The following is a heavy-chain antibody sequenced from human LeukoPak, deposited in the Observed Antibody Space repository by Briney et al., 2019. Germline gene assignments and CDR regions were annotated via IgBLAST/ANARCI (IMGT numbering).Heavy chain of an antibody. Sequence: PGGSLRLSCAASGFTFDDYAMHWVRQAPGKGLEWVSGISWNSGSIGYADSVKGRFTISRDNAKNSLYLQMNSLRAEDTALYYCAKSEEMATIGLSSFDYWGQGTLVTVSP. CDR3: AKSEEMATIGLSSFDY. J-gene: IGHJ4*02. CDR2: ISWNSGSI. D-gene: IGHD5-24*01. V-gene: IGHV3-9*01. CDR1: GFTFDDYA.